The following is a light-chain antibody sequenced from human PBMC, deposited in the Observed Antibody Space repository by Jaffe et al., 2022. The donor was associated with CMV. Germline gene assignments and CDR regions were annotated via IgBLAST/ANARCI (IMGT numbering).Light chain of an antibody. CDR1: QNIGGY. V-gene: IGKV1-39*01. CDR3: QQSSSSPLT. J-gene: IGKJ3*01. CDR2: GTS. Sequence: DIQMTQSPSSLSASVGDKVTITCRASQNIGGYLNWYQHKPGEAPKLLISGTSRLESGVSSRFSGSGSGTDFSLTISNLQREDFAIYYCQQSSSSPLTFGPGTKVDVK.